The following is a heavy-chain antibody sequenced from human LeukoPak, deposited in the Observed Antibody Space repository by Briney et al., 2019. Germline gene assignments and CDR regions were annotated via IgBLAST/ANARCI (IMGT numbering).Heavy chain of an antibody. Sequence: GGSLRLSCAASGFTFSSYNMNWVRQAPGKGLEWVSSISSSSSYIYYADSVKGRFTISRDNAKNSLYLQMNGLRVEDTAVYYCARGALTKVWGRKKGTDVWGKGTTVTVSS. D-gene: IGHD3-16*01. CDR3: ARGALTKVWGRKKGTDV. CDR2: ISSSSSYI. J-gene: IGHJ6*04. V-gene: IGHV3-21*01. CDR1: GFTFSSYN.